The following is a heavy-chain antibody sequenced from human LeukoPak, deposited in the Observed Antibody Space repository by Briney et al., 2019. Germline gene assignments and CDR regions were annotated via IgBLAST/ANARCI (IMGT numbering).Heavy chain of an antibody. J-gene: IGHJ4*02. CDR3: AGNYGPYYFDY. CDR1: GFTFSNYG. CDR2: IWYDGSNK. D-gene: IGHD3-10*01. V-gene: IGHV3-33*01. Sequence: GRSLRLSCAASGFTFSNYGMHWVRQAPGKGLEWVAVIWYDGSNKYYADSVTRRFTISRDNSKNTLYLQMNSLRAEDTAVYYCAGNYGPYYFDYWGQRALVSVSS.